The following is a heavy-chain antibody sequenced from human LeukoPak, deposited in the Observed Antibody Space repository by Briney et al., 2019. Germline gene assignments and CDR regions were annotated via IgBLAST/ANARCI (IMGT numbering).Heavy chain of an antibody. CDR1: GYTFTGYY. V-gene: IGHV1-2*06. CDR2: INPNSGGT. J-gene: IGHJ5*02. Sequence: ASVKVSCKASGYTFTGYYMHWVRQAPGQGLEWMGRINPNSGGTNYAQKFQGRVTMTRDTSISTAYMELSRLRSDDTAVYYCARDRHSGYDKTWFDPWGQGTLVTVSS. D-gene: IGHD5-12*01. CDR3: ARDRHSGYDKTWFDP.